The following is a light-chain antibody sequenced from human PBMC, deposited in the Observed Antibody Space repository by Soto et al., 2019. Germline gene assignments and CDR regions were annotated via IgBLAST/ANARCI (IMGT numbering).Light chain of an antibody. V-gene: IGKV1-5*01. J-gene: IGKJ1*01. Sequence: IHMTHSPSTLSASVAHTVTVTCQASQSVSGWLAWYQQKPGEAPKLLIYDASALPRGVPSRFSGSGSGTTFTLTIASLQPDDFATYYCQQYENFSGTFGPGTKVDIK. CDR3: QQYENFSGT. CDR2: DAS. CDR1: QSVSGW.